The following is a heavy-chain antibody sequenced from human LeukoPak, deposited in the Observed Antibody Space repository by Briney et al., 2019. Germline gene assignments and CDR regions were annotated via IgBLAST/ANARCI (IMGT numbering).Heavy chain of an antibody. V-gene: IGHV1-18*01. D-gene: IGHD3-3*01. CDR3: ARAVPPSLEWFYY. CDR2: ITPYNGNT. CDR1: GYTFSSYG. Sequence: GASVKVSCKASGYTFSSYGIRWVRPAPGQGLAWMGWITPYNGNTNYAHKLQGRVTITTDTSTSTAYMELRSLRSDDTAVYYCARAVPPSLEWFYYWGRGTLVTVSS. J-gene: IGHJ4*02.